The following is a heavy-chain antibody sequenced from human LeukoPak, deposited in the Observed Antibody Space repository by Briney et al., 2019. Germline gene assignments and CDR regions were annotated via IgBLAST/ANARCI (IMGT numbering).Heavy chain of an antibody. V-gene: IGHV1-2*02. CDR3: ARDKDGGSSWVVRRHYNWFDP. CDR2: INPTSGGT. CDR1: GYTFTGYY. Sequence: ASAKDSCKASGYTFTGYYMHWVRQAPGQGLECMGCINPTSGGTNYAQKFQGRVTMARDTSISTAYMELSRLRSDDTAVYYCARDKDGGSSWVVRRHYNWFDPWGQGTLDPVSS. D-gene: IGHD6-13*01. J-gene: IGHJ5*02.